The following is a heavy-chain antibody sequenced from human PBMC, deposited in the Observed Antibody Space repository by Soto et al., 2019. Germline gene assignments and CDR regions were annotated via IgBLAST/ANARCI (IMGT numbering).Heavy chain of an antibody. Sequence: QVQLVQSGAEEKKPGALVKVSCKASGYTFTGYAMHWVRQAPGQRLEWMGWINAGNGNTKYSQKFQGRVTITRDTCASAAYMELSSLSSEDTAVYYCARAVAVAADFDYWGQGTLVTVSS. V-gene: IGHV1-3*05. CDR2: INAGNGNT. CDR3: ARAVAVAADFDY. CDR1: GYTFTGYA. D-gene: IGHD6-19*01. J-gene: IGHJ4*02.